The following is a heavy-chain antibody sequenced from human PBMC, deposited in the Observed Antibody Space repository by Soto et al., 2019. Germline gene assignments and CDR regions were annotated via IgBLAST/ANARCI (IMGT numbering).Heavy chain of an antibody. J-gene: IGHJ6*02. V-gene: IGHV1-69*13. Sequence: ASVKVSCKASGGTFSSYAISWVRQAPGQGLEWMGGIIPIFGTANYAQKFQGRVTITADESTSTAYMELSSLRSEDTAVYYCARGYCSSTSSESGTYYYYGIDVWGQGSTVTVSS. CDR2: IIPIFGTA. CDR3: ARGYCSSTSSESGTYYYYGIDV. D-gene: IGHD2-2*01. CDR1: GGTFSSYA.